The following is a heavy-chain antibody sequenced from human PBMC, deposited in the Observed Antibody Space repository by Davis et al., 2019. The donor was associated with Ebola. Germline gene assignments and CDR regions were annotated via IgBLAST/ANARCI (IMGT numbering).Heavy chain of an antibody. Sequence: ASVKVSCKASGYTFTSHGISWVRQAPGQGLEWMGWISAYSGNTNYAQKFQGRVTMTRDTSITTAYMELSSLSSDDTAVYYCTRGIARRRSGSWFDPWGQGTPVTVSS. V-gene: IGHV1-18*01. CDR2: ISAYSGNT. J-gene: IGHJ5*02. D-gene: IGHD2-15*01. CDR1: GYTFTSHG. CDR3: TRGIARRRSGSWFDP.